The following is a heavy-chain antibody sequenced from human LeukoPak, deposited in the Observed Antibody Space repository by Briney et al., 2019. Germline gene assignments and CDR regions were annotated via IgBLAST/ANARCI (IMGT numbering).Heavy chain of an antibody. CDR3: ARGRVAVAGIDY. CDR1: GFTFSNYW. J-gene: IGHJ4*02. V-gene: IGHV3-53*01. D-gene: IGHD6-19*01. Sequence: GGSLRLSCAASGFTFSNYWMHWVRQAPGKGLEWVSVIYRGGSTYYADSVKGRFTISRDNSMNTLYLQMNSLRAEDTAVYYCARGRVAVAGIDYWGQGTLVTVSS. CDR2: IYRGGST.